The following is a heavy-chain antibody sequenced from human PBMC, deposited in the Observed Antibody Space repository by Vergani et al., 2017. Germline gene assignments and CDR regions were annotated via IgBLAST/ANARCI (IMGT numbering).Heavy chain of an antibody. D-gene: IGHD3-3*01. Sequence: QVQLQESGPGLVKPSETLSLTCTVSGGSVSSGSYYWSWIRQPPGKGLEWIGYIYYSGSTNYNPSLKSRVTISVDTSKNQFSLKLSSVTAADTAVYYCARYLRFTSHRPLYYYYMDVWGKGTTVTVSS. V-gene: IGHV4-61*01. CDR2: IYYSGST. CDR3: ARYLRFTSHRPLYYYYMDV. CDR1: GGSVSSGSYY. J-gene: IGHJ6*03.